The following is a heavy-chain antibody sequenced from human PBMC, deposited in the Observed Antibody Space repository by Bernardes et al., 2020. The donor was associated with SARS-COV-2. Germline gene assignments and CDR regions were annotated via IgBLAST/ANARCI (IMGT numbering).Heavy chain of an antibody. CDR3: AGYCSGGSCVSDWFDP. D-gene: IGHD2-15*01. V-gene: IGHV1-18*01. CDR2: ISAYNGNT. J-gene: IGHJ5*02. CDR1: GYTFTSYG. Sequence: ASVKVSCKASGYTFTSYGITWVRQAPGQGLEWMGWISAYNGNTNYAQKLQGRVTMTTDTSTSTAYMELRSLRSDDTAVYYCAGYCSGGSCVSDWFDPWGQGTLVTVSS.